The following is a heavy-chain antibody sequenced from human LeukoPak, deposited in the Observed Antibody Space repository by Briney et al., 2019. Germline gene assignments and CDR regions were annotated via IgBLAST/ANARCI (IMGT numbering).Heavy chain of an antibody. J-gene: IGHJ4*02. CDR1: GYTFSDYS. CDR2: INAGNGNT. CDR3: ARHYPPGSSGWSS. D-gene: IGHD6-19*01. V-gene: IGHV1-3*01. Sequence: ASAKVSCKAFGYTFSDYSIQWVRQAPGQRLEWMGWINAGNGNTKYSQKFQGRVTITRDTSATTAYMELSSLTSEDTAVYYCARHYPPGSSGWSSWGQGTLVTVSS.